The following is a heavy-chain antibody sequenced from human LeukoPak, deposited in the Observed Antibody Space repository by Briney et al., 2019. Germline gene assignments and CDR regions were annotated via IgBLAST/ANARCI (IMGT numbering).Heavy chain of an antibody. V-gene: IGHV1-46*01. CDR3: ARATYYYDSSGYYLGDY. CDR1: GYTFTSYY. D-gene: IGHD3-22*01. J-gene: IGHJ4*02. CDR2: INPSGGST. Sequence: GASVKVSCKASGYTFTSYYMHWVRQAPGQGLEWMGIINPSGGSTSYAQKLQGRVTMTRDTSTSTVYMELSSLRSEDTAVYYCARATYYYDSSGYYLGDYWGQGTLVTVSS.